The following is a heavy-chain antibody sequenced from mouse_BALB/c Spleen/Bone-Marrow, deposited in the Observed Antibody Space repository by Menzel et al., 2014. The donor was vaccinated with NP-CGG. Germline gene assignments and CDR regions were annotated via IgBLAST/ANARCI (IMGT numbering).Heavy chain of an antibody. D-gene: IGHD3-1*01. CDR1: GDSITSGY. CDR2: ISYSGST. J-gene: IGHJ4*01. Sequence: EVKLMESGPSLVKPSQTLSLTCSVTGDSITSGYWNWIRKFPGNKLEYMGFISYSGSTYYNPSLKSRISITRDTSKNLYYLQLNSVTTEDSATYYCARSGSSGYHYYAMDYWGQGTSVTVSS. V-gene: IGHV3-8*02. CDR3: ARSGSSGYHYYAMDY.